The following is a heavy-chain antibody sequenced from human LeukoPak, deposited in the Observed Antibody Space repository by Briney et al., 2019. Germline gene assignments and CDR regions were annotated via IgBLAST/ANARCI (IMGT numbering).Heavy chain of an antibody. CDR2: ISSSSSTI. Sequence: GGSLRLSCAASGFTFSSYSMNWVRQAPGKGLEWVSYISSSSSTIYYADSVKGRFTISRDNAKNSLYLQMNSLRAEDTAVYYCARELPSWGFDYWGQGTLVTVSS. J-gene: IGHJ4*02. CDR3: ARELPSWGFDY. CDR1: GFTFSSYS. D-gene: IGHD3-16*01. V-gene: IGHV3-48*04.